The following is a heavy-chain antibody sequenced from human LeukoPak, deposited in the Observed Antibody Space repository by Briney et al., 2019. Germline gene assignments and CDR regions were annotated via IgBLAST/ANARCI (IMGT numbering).Heavy chain of an antibody. CDR1: GGSLSSSSYF. Sequence: SETLSLTCTLSGGSLSSSSYFWGWIRQPPGRGLEWFGCICYRGSTHYNPSLKSRVTISVDTSKTQFSLKLRSLTAADTAVYYCARVGGITMIVVLITDAFDIWGQGTMLTVSS. CDR3: ARVGGITMIVVLITDAFDI. J-gene: IGHJ3*02. D-gene: IGHD3-22*01. V-gene: IGHV4-39*07. CDR2: ICYRGST.